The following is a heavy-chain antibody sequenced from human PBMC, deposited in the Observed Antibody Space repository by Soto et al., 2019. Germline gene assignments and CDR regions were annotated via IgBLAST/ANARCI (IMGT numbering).Heavy chain of an antibody. V-gene: IGHV3-7*03. CDR2: IKHDGSEK. CDR1: GFTFRGYW. CDR3: ARDGTDDAFDI. Sequence: GGSLRLSCAASGFTFRGYWMSWVRQAPGKGLEWVAKIKHDGSEKFYVNSVEGRFTISRDSTKNSLYLQMNSLRAADTAVYYCARDGTDDAFDIWGQGTMVTVSS. J-gene: IGHJ3*02.